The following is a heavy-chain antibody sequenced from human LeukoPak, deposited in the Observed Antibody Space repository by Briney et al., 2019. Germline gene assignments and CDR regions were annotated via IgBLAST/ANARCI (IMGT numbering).Heavy chain of an antibody. CDR2: IIPIFGTA. Sequence: GASVKVSCMASGGTFSSYAISWVRQAPGQGLEWMGGIIPIFGTANYAQKFQGRVTITADESTSTAYMELSSLRSEDTAVYYCANQQSRYDILTGYYRYFDYWGQGTLVTVSS. CDR3: ANQQSRYDILTGYYRYFDY. D-gene: IGHD3-9*01. CDR1: GGTFSSYA. J-gene: IGHJ4*02. V-gene: IGHV1-69*01.